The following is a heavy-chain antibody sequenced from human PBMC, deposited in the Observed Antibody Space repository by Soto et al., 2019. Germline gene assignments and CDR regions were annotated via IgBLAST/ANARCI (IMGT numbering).Heavy chain of an antibody. J-gene: IGHJ6*02. CDR3: ARGDGGYYGMDV. V-gene: IGHV3-48*02. D-gene: IGHD3-22*01. CDR1: GFTFSSYS. Sequence: GSLRLSCAASGFTFSSYSMNWVRQAPGKGLEWVSYISSSSSNIYYADSVKGRFTMSRDNAKNSLYLQMNSLRDEDTAVYYCARGDGGYYGMDVWGQGTTVTVSS. CDR2: ISSSSSNI.